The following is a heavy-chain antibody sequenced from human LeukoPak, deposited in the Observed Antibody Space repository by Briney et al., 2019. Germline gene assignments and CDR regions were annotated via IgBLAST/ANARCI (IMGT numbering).Heavy chain of an antibody. CDR2: IDPSDSYT. D-gene: IGHD3-9*01. Sequence: GESLKISCKGSGYSFTSYWISWVRQMPGKGLEWMGRIDPSDSYTNYSPSFQGHVTISADKSISTAYLQWSSLKASDTAMYYCASLNYDILTAYESSDYWGQGTLVTVSS. CDR3: ASLNYDILTAYESSDY. V-gene: IGHV5-10-1*01. J-gene: IGHJ4*02. CDR1: GYSFTSYW.